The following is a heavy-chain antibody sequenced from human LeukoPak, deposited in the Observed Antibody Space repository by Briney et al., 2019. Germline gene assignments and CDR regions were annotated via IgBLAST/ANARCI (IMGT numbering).Heavy chain of an antibody. CDR2: INPSGGST. J-gene: IGHJ5*02. CDR3: ARDLFRYYGSGSYYLGPRIDP. CDR1: GYTFTSYD. V-gene: IGHV1-46*01. D-gene: IGHD3-10*01. Sequence: ASVKVSCKASGYTFTSYDINWVRQATGQGLEWMGIINPSGGSTSYAQKFQGRVTMTRDTSTSTVYMELSSLRSEDTAVYYCARDLFRYYGSGSYYLGPRIDPWGQGTLVTVSS.